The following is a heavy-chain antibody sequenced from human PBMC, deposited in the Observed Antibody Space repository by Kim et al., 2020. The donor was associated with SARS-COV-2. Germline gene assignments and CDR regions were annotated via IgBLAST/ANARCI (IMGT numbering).Heavy chain of an antibody. CDR3: ARDPGNVMGSGPLRAFDV. CDR1: GDSVSSNSAA. Sequence: SQTLSLTCAISGDSVSSNSAAWNWIRQSPSRGLEWLGRTYYRSKWYNDYAVSVKSRITINPDTSKNQFSLQLNSVTPEDTAVYYCARDPGNVMGSGPLRAFDVWGQGTMVTVSS. D-gene: IGHD1-26*01. J-gene: IGHJ3*01. V-gene: IGHV6-1*01. CDR2: TYYRSKWYN.